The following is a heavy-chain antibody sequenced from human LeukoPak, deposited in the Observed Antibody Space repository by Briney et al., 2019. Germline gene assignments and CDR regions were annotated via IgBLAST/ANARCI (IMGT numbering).Heavy chain of an antibody. CDR2: INPDCGGT. CDR3: ARPFIETPSLGALDY. CDR1: GYTFTDYY. D-gene: IGHD4-23*01. V-gene: IGHV1-2*02. J-gene: IGHJ4*02. Sequence: ASVKVSCKASGYTFTDYYMHWVRQAPGQGLEWMGWINPDCGGTNYAQNFQGRVTMTRDTSISTAYMELSRLRSDDAAVYYCARPFIETPSLGALDYWGQGTLVTVSS.